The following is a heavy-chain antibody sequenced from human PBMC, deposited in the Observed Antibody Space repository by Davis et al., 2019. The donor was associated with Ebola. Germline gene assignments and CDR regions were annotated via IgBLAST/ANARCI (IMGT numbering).Heavy chain of an antibody. V-gene: IGHV3-74*01. Sequence: HTGGSLRLSCAASGPTFSSYWMHWVRQAPGKVLVWVSRINSDGSRTIDADSLKGRFTISRDNAKNTLYLQMNSLRAEDTAVYYCERAPFYGSGYYDYYYGMDVWGQGTTVTVSS. CDR1: GPTFSSYW. CDR2: INSDGSRT. J-gene: IGHJ6*02. CDR3: ERAPFYGSGYYDYYYGMDV. D-gene: IGHD3-3*01.